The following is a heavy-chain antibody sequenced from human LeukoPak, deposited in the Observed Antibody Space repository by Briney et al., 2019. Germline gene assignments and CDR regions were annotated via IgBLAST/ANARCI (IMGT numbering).Heavy chain of an antibody. J-gene: IGHJ4*02. CDR1: GYSFTSYW. CDR2: IYPGDSDT. V-gene: IGHV5-51*01. CDR3: ASRVPHYYDSSGYYPYYFDY. D-gene: IGHD3-22*01. Sequence: GESLKISCKGSGYSFTSYWIGWVRQMPGKGLEWMGIIYPGDSDTRYSPSFQGQVTTSADKSISTAYLQWSSLKASDTAMYYCASRVPHYYDSSGYYPYYFDYWGQGTLVTVSS.